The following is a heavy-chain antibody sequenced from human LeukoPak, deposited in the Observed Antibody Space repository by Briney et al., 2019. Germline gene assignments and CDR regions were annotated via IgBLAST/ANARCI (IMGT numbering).Heavy chain of an antibody. V-gene: IGHV3-48*01. D-gene: IGHD5-12*01. J-gene: IGHJ4*02. CDR3: ATINSGYDPRLSAI. CDR2: ISSSSSTL. CDR1: GFTFSSYS. Sequence: PGGSLRLSCAASGFTFSSYSMNWVRQAPGKGLEWISYISSSSSTLYYADSVKGRFTISRDNAKNSLYLQTNSLRAEDTAVYYCATINSGYDPRLSAIWGQGTLVTVSS.